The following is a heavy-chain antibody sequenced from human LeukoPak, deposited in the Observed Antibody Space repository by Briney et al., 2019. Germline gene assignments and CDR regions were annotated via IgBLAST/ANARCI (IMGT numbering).Heavy chain of an antibody. V-gene: IGHV1-46*01. CDR2: INPSGGST. CDR3: ARVRLGELSIDY. J-gene: IGHJ4*02. CDR1: GYTFTSYY. Sequence: ASVKVSCKASGYTFTSYYMHWVRQAPGQGLEWMGIINPSGGSTSYAQKFQGRVTITRDTSASTAYMELGSLRSEDTAVYYCARVRLGELSIDYWGQGTLVTVSS. D-gene: IGHD3-16*02.